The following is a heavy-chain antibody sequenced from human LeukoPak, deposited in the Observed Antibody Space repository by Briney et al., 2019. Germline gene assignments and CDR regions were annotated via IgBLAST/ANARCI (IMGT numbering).Heavy chain of an antibody. D-gene: IGHD4-17*01. CDR1: GFTFSSYG. J-gene: IGHJ4*02. V-gene: IGHV3-30*18. CDR3: AKGQAPYGDYYFDY. Sequence: GGSLRLSCAASGFTFSSYGMHWVRQAPGKGLEWVAVISYDGSNKYYADSVKGRFTISGDNSKNTLYLQMNSLRAEDTAVYYCAKGQAPYGDYYFDYWGQGTLVSVSS. CDR2: ISYDGSNK.